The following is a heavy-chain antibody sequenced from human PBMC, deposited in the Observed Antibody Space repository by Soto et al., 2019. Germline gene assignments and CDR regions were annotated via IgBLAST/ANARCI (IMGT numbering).Heavy chain of an antibody. J-gene: IGHJ6*03. Sequence: EVQLVESGGGLVQPGGSLRLSCAASGFTFGSYSMNWVRQAPGKGLEWVSFILSSSGVIYDADSVKGRFTISRDNAKNSLYLQRNSLRAEDTAVYYCARDVRAPLVATAMPYDMDVWGKGTTVTVSS. CDR3: ARDVRAPLVATAMPYDMDV. D-gene: IGHD2-21*02. CDR1: GFTFGSYS. CDR2: ILSSSGVI. V-gene: IGHV3-48*01.